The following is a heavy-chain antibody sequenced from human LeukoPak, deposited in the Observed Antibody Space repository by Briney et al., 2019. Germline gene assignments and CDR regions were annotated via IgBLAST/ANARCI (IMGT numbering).Heavy chain of an antibody. CDR1: GYTFTGYY. J-gene: IGHJ6*02. Sequence: ASVKVSCKASGYTFTGYYIHWVRQAPGQGLEWMGGINPNSGGTNFAQKFHGRVTMTRDTSISTAYMELSRLRSDDTAVYYCARDQAGTTYYYYYGMDVWGQGTTVTVSS. CDR3: ARDQAGTTYYYYYGMDV. D-gene: IGHD1-7*01. V-gene: IGHV1-2*02. CDR2: INPNSGGT.